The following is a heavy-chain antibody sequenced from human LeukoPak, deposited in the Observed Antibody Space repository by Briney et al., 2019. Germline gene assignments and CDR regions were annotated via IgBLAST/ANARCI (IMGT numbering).Heavy chain of an antibody. J-gene: IGHJ3*02. V-gene: IGHV1-18*01. CDR1: GYTFTSYG. CDR2: ISTYNGKR. Sequence: EASVKVSCKASGYTFTSYGIGWVRQAPGQGLEWMGGISTYNGKRNYAQRFQDRVTMTTDTSTSTAYMELRSLRSDDTAIYHCAKNYYYDNTGYWGAFDIWGQGTMVTASS. CDR3: AKNYYYDNTGYWGAFDI. D-gene: IGHD3-22*01.